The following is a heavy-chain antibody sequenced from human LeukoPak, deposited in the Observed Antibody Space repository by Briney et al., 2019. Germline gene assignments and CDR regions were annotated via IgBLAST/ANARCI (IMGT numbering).Heavy chain of an antibody. Sequence: PSETLSLTCAVYGGSFSGYYWSWIRQPPGKGLEWIGYIYYSGSTNYNPSLKSRVTISVDTSKNQFSLKLSSVTAADTAVYYCARGEAQTYYYYYYYMDVWGKGTTVTVSS. CDR1: GGSFSGYY. CDR3: ARGEAQTYYYYYYYMDV. J-gene: IGHJ6*03. CDR2: IYYSGST. V-gene: IGHV4-59*01.